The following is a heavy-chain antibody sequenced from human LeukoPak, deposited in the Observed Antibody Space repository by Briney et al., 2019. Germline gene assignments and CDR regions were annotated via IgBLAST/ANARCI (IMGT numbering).Heavy chain of an antibody. CDR3: ARGGYSYGSPFDY. D-gene: IGHD5-18*01. V-gene: IGHV1-2*02. Sequence: ASVKVSCKASGYTFTGYYMHWVRQAPGQGLEWMGWINPNSGGTNYAQKFQGRVTMTRDTSISTAYMEPSSLRSDDTAVYYCARGGYSYGSPFDYWGQGTLVTVSS. J-gene: IGHJ4*02. CDR2: INPNSGGT. CDR1: GYTFTGYY.